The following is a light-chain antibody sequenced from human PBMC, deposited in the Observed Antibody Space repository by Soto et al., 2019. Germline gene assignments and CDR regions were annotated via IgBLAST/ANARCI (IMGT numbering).Light chain of an antibody. CDR1: SIGVGGYNY. CDR3: SSYTIISTLG. J-gene: IGLJ2*01. V-gene: IGLV2-14*01. CDR2: DVS. Sequence: QSALTQPASVSGSPGQSISISCTGPSIGVGGYNYVSWYQQHPGKAPKLIIYDVSNRPSGVSNRFSGSKPGNTASLTISGLQAEDEAEYYCSSYTIISTLGFGGGTKVTVL.